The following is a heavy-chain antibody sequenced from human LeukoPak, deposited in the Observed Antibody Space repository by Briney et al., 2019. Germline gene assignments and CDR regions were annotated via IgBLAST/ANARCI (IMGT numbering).Heavy chain of an antibody. D-gene: IGHD2-15*01. V-gene: IGHV3-33*06. CDR3: AKATCSGASCFSNSRDAFDI. CDR1: GIIFSDFG. J-gene: IGHJ3*02. Sequence: GGSLRLSRAASGIIFSDFGMHRVRQAPGKGLEWMAIIWYDGSNKYYADSVKGRFTISRDNSQNTMYLQMNSLRVEDTAVYYCAKATCSGASCFSNSRDAFDIWGQGTMVTVSS. CDR2: IWYDGSNK.